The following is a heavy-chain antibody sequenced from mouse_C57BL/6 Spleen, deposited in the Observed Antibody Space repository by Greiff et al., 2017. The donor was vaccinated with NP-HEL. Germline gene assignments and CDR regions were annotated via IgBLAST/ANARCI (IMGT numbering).Heavy chain of an antibody. V-gene: IGHV1-31*01. CDR1: GYSFTGYY. D-gene: IGHD1-1*01. CDR3: SRSEYYYGSSGYFDY. J-gene: IGHJ2*01. Sequence: EVQLQQSGPELVKPGASVKISCKASGYSFTGYYMHWVKQSHGNILDWIGYIYPYNGVSSYNQKFNGKATLTVDKSSSTAYMELRSLTSEDSAVYYCSRSEYYYGSSGYFDYWGQGTTLTVSS. CDR2: IYPYNGVS.